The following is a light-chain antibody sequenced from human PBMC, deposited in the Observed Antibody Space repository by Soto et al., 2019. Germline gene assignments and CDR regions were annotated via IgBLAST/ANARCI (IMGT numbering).Light chain of an antibody. J-gene: IGLJ1*01. CDR2: EVK. Sequence: QSVLTQPASVSGSPGQSVTISCTGTSSDVGGYDYVSWYQQHPGTAPKLMLYEVKNRPSGVSNRFSGSKSGNTASLIISGLHSEDEADYYCSAYTTTSTLIFGTGTKLTVL. V-gene: IGLV2-14*01. CDR3: SAYTTTSTLI. CDR1: SSDVGGYDY.